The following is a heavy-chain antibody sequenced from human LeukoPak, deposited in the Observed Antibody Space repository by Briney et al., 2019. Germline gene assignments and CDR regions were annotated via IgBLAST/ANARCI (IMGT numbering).Heavy chain of an antibody. D-gene: IGHD4-17*01. CDR2: IYYSGST. CDR1: GGSISSSSYY. CDR3: ASKITVTIDY. J-gene: IGHJ4*02. Sequence: SETLSLTCTVSGGSISSSSYYWGWIRQPPGKGLEWIGSIYYSGSTYHNPSLKSRVTISVDASKNQISLKLSSVTAADTAVYYCASKITVTIDYWGQGTLVTVSS. V-gene: IGHV4-39*01.